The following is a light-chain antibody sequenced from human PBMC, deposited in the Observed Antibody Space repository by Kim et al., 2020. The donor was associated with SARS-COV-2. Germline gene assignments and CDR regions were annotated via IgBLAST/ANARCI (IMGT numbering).Light chain of an antibody. CDR1: QGITTF. J-gene: IGKJ2*01. CDR2: AAS. CDR3: QQDDTFPFT. Sequence: SAALGARATITGQASQGITTFVAWYQHRPGKAPKLLIDAASSSHSGVPSRCSGSGSGTHFTLTISSQQPEDFGTYYCQQDDTFPFTFGQGTKLEI. V-gene: IGKV1-12*01.